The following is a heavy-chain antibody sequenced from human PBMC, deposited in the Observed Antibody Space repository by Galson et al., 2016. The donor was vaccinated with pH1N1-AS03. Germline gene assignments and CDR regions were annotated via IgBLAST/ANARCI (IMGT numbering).Heavy chain of an antibody. V-gene: IGHV2-5*01. Sequence: PALVKPTQTLTLTCTFSGFSLNDGGLGVGWIRQPPGKALEWLGTIYWHDDKRYNPSLQNRLTLTQGVSKSEVVLQMTNVDPEDTATYYCAHRFYGSGASFFDFWGQGIVVAVS. CDR1: GFSLNDGGLG. J-gene: IGHJ4*02. CDR3: AHRFYGSGASFFDF. CDR2: IYWHDDK. D-gene: IGHD3-10*01.